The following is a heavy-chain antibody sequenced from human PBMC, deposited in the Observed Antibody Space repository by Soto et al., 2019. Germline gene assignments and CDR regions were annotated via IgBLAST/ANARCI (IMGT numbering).Heavy chain of an antibody. D-gene: IGHD2-21*01. CDR1: GVIFSGDW. CDR3: GREMQLWRLAS. V-gene: IGHV3-74*03. J-gene: IGHJ4*02. CDR2: INTDGSVA. Sequence: SGGSLRLSCSASGVIFSGDWMHWVRQAPGKGLVWVSRINTDGSVAMYVDSVKGRFTISRDNAKNTLYLHMNSLRAEDTAVYYCGREMQLWRLASGGKGTLVPVSA.